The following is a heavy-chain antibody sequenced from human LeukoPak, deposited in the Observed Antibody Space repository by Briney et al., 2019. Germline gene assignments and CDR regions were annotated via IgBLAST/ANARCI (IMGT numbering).Heavy chain of an antibody. CDR3: AKSCQTGIHDILTGYFQIPLDPFDY. CDR1: GFTFSSYA. CDR2: ISGSDSSA. Sequence: GGSLRLSCAASGFTFSSYAMSWVRQAPGKGLEWVSGISGSDSSANYADSVKGRFTISRDNSKYTLYLQMNSLRAEDTAVYYCAKSCQTGIHDILTGYFQIPLDPFDYWGQGTLVTVSS. D-gene: IGHD3-9*01. V-gene: IGHV3-23*01. J-gene: IGHJ4*02.